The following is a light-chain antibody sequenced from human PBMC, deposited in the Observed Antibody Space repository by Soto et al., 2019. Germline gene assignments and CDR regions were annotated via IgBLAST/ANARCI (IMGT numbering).Light chain of an antibody. CDR3: QTWGTGIDVV. CDR1: SGHSSYA. Sequence: QAVVTQSPSASASLGASVKLTCTLSSGHSSYAIAWHQQQPEKGPRYLMKLNSDGSHNKGDGIPDRFSGSSSGAERYLTISSLRSEDEADYYCQTWGTGIDVVFGGGTKLTVL. J-gene: IGLJ2*01. V-gene: IGLV4-69*01. CDR2: LNSDGSH.